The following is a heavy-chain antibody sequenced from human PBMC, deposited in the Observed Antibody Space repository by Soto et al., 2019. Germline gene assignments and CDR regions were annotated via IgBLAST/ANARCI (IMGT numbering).Heavy chain of an antibody. CDR2: ISYGSND. D-gene: IGHD6-13*01. CDR3: ALPPEAAGTFDAFDI. V-gene: IGHV3-30*03. CDR1: GFTFSGYD. Sequence: QVQLVESGGGVVQPGRSLRLSCATSGFTFSGYDMHWVRQAPGKGLEWLAVISYGSNDYYAHSVKGRFTISRENSKNTLFLKMNSLRAEDTAVYYCALPPEAAGTFDAFDIWGQGTMVTVSS. J-gene: IGHJ3*02.